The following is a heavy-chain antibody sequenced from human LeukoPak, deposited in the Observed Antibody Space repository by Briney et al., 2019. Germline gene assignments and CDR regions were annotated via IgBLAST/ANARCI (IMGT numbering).Heavy chain of an antibody. CDR2: INHSGST. D-gene: IGHD3-22*01. V-gene: IGHV4-34*01. CDR1: GGSFSGYY. J-gene: IGHJ3*02. CDR3: ARDRYYYDSSGYYLYDAFDI. Sequence: SETLSLTCAVYGGSFSGYYWSWIRQPPGKGLEWIGEINHSGSTNYNPSLKSRVTISVDTSKNQFSLKLSSVTAADTAVYYCARDRYYYDSSGYYLYDAFDIWGQGTMVTVSS.